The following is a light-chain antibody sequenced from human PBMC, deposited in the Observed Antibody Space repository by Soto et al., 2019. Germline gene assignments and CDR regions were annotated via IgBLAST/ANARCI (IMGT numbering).Light chain of an antibody. Sequence: EIVMTQSPATLSVSPGERASLSCRASQSVSSSLAWYQQKPGQAPRLLIYDASNRATDMSGTFSGRGSGTEFTLTISNVRPEDFVVYYCQQYRSWPRTFGQGTKVDIK. J-gene: IGKJ1*01. CDR3: QQYRSWPRT. CDR1: QSVSSS. CDR2: DAS. V-gene: IGKV3-15*01.